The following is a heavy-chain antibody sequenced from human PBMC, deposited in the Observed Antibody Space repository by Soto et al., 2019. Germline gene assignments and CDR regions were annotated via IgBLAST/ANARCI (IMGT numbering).Heavy chain of an antibody. CDR3: ARDSVLAGTAYYYYYMDV. CDR2: IYSGGST. Sequence: HPGGSLRLSCAASGFTVSSNYMSWVRQAPGKGLEWVSVIYSGGSTYYADSVKGRFTISRHNSKNTLYLQMNSLRAEDTAVYYCARDSVLAGTAYYYYYMDVWGKGTTVTVSS. V-gene: IGHV3-53*04. CDR1: GFTVSSNY. J-gene: IGHJ6*03. D-gene: IGHD6-19*01.